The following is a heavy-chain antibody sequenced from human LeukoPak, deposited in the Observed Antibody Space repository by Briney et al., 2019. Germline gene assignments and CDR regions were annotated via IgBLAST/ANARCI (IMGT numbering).Heavy chain of an antibody. J-gene: IGHJ4*02. CDR2: INPNSGGT. D-gene: IGHD3-22*01. CDR3: ARGIHPGKLYYDSSRYDY. CDR1: GDTFTGDY. Sequence: ASVKVSCKASGDTFTGDYMHWVRQAPGQGLEWMGWINPNSGGTNYAQKFQGRVTMTRDTSISTAYMELSRLRSDDTAVYYCARGIHPGKLYYDSSRYDYWGQGPLVTVSS. V-gene: IGHV1-2*02.